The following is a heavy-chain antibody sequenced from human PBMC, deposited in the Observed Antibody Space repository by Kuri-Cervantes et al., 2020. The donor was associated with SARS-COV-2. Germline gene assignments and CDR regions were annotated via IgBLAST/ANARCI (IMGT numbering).Heavy chain of an antibody. V-gene: IGHV4-59*01. D-gene: IGHD2-21*01. Sequence: SETLSLTCSVSGGSISSYYWSWIRQPPGKGLEWIGNIYLTGNTNYDPALGSRVTISIDTPKNQFSLMLGSLTAADTAVYYCARRFGDYGQFDYWGQGTLVTVSS. J-gene: IGHJ4*02. CDR1: GGSISSYY. CDR2: IYLTGNT. CDR3: ARRFGDYGQFDY.